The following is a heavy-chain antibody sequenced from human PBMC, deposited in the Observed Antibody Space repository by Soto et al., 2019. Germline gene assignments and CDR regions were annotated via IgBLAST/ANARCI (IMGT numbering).Heavy chain of an antibody. Sequence: QVQLVQSGAEVKKPGSSVKVSCKASGGTFSSYAISWVRQAPGQGLEWMGGIIPIFGTANYAQKFQGRVTITAVDSTTTAYMDLSSLRSEETAVYYCARDSGDPRDFDFFGQGTMVTVSS. D-gene: IGHD3-10*01. J-gene: IGHJ3*01. V-gene: IGHV1-69*01. CDR3: ARDSGDPRDFDF. CDR1: GGTFSSYA. CDR2: IIPIFGTA.